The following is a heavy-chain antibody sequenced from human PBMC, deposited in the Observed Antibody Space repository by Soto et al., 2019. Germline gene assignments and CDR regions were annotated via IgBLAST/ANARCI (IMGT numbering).Heavy chain of an antibody. CDR1: GFTCSSYG. V-gene: IGHV3-30*18. CDR3: AKVFRGSTSCYPTCHYGMDV. CDR2: ISYDGSNK. J-gene: IGHJ6*02. D-gene: IGHD2-2*01. Sequence: HPGGSLRLSCAASGFTCSSYGMHWVRQAPGKGLEWVAVISYDGSNKYFADSVKGRFTISRDNSKNTLYLQMNSLRAEDTAVYYCAKVFRGSTSCYPTCHYGMDVWGQGTTVTVSS.